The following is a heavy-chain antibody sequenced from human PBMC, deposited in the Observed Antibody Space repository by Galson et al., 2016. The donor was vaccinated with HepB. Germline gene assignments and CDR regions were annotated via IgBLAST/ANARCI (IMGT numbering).Heavy chain of an antibody. CDR3: WVVGATSFYYYGLDV. CDR2: IIPIFGSA. J-gene: IGHJ6*02. CDR1: GGTFSNYG. V-gene: IGHV1-69*13. Sequence: SVKVSCKASGGTFSNYGFSWVRQAPGQGLEWMGGIIPIFGSANYAQKFQGRVTITADESASTVYMELSSLRSEDTAVYYCWVVGATSFYYYGLDVWGQGTTVTVSS. D-gene: IGHD2-15*01.